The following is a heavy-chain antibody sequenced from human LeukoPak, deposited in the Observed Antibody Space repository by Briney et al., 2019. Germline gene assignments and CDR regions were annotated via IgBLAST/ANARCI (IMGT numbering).Heavy chain of an antibody. CDR1: GGSISSGGYS. D-gene: IGHD2-21*02. CDR3: ARGFAYCGGDCYS. Sequence: SETLSLTCAVSGGSISSGGYSWSWIRQPPGKGLEWIGYIYYSGSTNYNPSLKSRVTISVDTSKNQFSLKLSSVTAADTAVYYCARGFAYCGGDCYSWGQGTLVTVSS. CDR2: IYYSGST. V-gene: IGHV4-61*08. J-gene: IGHJ4*02.